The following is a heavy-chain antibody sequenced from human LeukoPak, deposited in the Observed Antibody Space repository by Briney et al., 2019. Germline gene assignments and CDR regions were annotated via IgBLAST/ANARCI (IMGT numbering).Heavy chain of an antibody. CDR2: ISGSAGST. V-gene: IGHV3-23*01. D-gene: IGHD3-10*01. Sequence: PGGSLRLSCAVSGFTFSSFAMNWVRQAPGKGLEWVSGISGSAGSTYYADSVKGRFTTSRDNSKNTLYLLMNSLRADDTAVYYCAKETSLQLWNYYYFDYWGQGALVTVSS. CDR3: AKETSLQLWNYYYFDY. CDR1: GFTFSSFA. J-gene: IGHJ4*02.